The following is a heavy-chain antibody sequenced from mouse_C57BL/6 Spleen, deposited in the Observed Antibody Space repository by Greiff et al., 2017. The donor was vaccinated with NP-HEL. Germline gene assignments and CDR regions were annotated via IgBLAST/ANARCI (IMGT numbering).Heavy chain of an antibody. CDR3: ARRGVYSNLYYFDY. CDR2: IYPSDSET. CDR1: GYTFTSYW. Sequence: VQLQQPGAELVRPGSSVKLSCKASGYTFTSYWMDWVKQRPGQGLEWIGNIYPSDSETHYNQKFKDKATLTVDKSSSTAYMQLSSLTSEDSAVYYCARRGVYSNLYYFDYWGQGTTLTVSS. J-gene: IGHJ2*01. D-gene: IGHD2-5*01. V-gene: IGHV1-61*01.